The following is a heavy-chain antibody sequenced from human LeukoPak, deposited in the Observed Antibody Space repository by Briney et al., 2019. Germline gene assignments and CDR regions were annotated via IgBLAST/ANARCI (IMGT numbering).Heavy chain of an antibody. CDR3: ARYAVEYRGTFFDY. CDR1: GGSIRSTDHY. Sequence: PSETLSLTCTVSGGSIRSTDHYRCWIRQPPGKGLEWIGSIYYGGGTYYNPSLKSRATISVDTSKNQFSLKLSSVTAADTAVYYCARYAVEYRGTFFDYWGQGTLVTVSS. CDR2: IYYGGGT. V-gene: IGHV4-39*01. J-gene: IGHJ4*02. D-gene: IGHD1-26*01.